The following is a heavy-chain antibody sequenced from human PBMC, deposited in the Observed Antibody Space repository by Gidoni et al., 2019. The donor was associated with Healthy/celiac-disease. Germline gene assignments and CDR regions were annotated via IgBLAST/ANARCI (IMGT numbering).Heavy chain of an antibody. CDR3: ARDRDYGSGSSPVYYYYGMDV. J-gene: IGHJ6*02. Sequence: QVQLVESGGGVVQPGRSLRLSCAASGFTFSSYGMHWVRQAPGKGLEWLAVIWYDGSNKYYADSVKGRFTISRDNSKNTLYLQMNSLRAEDTAVYYCARDRDYGSGSSPVYYYYGMDVWGQGTTVTVSS. CDR1: GFTFSSYG. V-gene: IGHV3-33*01. D-gene: IGHD3-10*01. CDR2: IWYDGSNK.